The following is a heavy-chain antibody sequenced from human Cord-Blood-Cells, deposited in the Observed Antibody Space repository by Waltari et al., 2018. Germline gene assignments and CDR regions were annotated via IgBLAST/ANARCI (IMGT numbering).Heavy chain of an antibody. D-gene: IGHD1-26*01. CDR3: ARRDIVGATDY. V-gene: IGHV4-39*01. J-gene: IGHJ4*02. Sequence: QLQLQESGPGLVKPSETLSLTCPVSGGSISSSSYYWGWIRKPPGKGLEWIGSIYYSGSTYYNPSLKSRVTISVDTSKNQFSLKLSSVTAADTAVYYCARRDIVGATDYWGQGTLVTVSS. CDR1: GGSISSSSYY. CDR2: IYYSGST.